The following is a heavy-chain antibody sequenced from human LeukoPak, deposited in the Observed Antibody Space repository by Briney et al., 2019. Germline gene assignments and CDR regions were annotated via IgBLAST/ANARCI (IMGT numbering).Heavy chain of an antibody. CDR1: GGSISSSNW. Sequence: SETLSLTCAVSGGSISSSNWWSWVRQPPGKGLEWMGQIYHSGSTNYNPSLKSRVTISVDKSKKQFSLKLSSVTAADTAVCYCASRQRYCSSSTCPFDYWGQGTLVTVSS. V-gene: IGHV4-4*02. CDR3: ASRQRYCSSSTCPFDY. J-gene: IGHJ4*02. CDR2: IYHSGST. D-gene: IGHD2-2*01.